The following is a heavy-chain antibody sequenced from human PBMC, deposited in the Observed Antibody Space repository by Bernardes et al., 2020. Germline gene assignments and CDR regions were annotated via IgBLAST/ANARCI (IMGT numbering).Heavy chain of an antibody. J-gene: IGHJ4*02. V-gene: IGHV3-7*01. Sequence: GGSLRLSCAASGFTFSSSWMSWVRQAPGKGLEWVANIKQDGSEKYDVDSVKGRFTISRDNAKNSLYLQMNSLRAEDTAVYYCARYPIQYYYDSSGYCYFDYWGQGTLVTGSA. CDR1: GFTFSSSW. CDR2: IKQDGSEK. CDR3: ARYPIQYYYDSSGYCYFDY. D-gene: IGHD3-22*01.